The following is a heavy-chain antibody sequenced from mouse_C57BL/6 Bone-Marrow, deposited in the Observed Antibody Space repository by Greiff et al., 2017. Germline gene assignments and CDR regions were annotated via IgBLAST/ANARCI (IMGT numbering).Heavy chain of an antibody. Sequence: QVQLQQSGAELARPGASVKMSCKASGYTFTSYTMHWVKQRTGQGLEWIGYINPSSGNTKYNQKFKDKATLTADKSSSTAYRQLSSLTSEDSAVYYCARVYYDYDGDYYGDWGQGTTLTASS. CDR1: GYTFTSYT. CDR3: ARVYYDYDGDYYGD. D-gene: IGHD2-4*01. V-gene: IGHV1-4*01. J-gene: IGHJ2*01. CDR2: INPSSGNT.